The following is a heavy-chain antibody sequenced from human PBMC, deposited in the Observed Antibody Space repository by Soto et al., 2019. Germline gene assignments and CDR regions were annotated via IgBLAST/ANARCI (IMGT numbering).Heavy chain of an antibody. CDR2: IISSSSTI. CDR3: ARDLGSSWYPEYFQH. CDR1: GFTFSSYS. Sequence: PGGSLRLSCAASGFTFSSYSMNWVRQAPGKGLEGVSYIISSSSTIYYADSVKGRFTISRDNAKNSLYLQMNSLRAEDTAVYYCARDLGSSWYPEYFQHWGQGTLVTVSS. D-gene: IGHD6-13*01. V-gene: IGHV3-48*01. J-gene: IGHJ1*01.